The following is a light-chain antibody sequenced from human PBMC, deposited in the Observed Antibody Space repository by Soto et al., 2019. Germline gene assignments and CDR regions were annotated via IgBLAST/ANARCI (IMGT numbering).Light chain of an antibody. CDR2: GAS. J-gene: IGKJ5*01. Sequence: EIVMTQYPDTLSVSPGERATLSWRASQNINDKLAWFQQKPGQVPRLLIYGASARATGIPDRFGGSRSGTEFTLTINNLEPEDFAVYYCQQRNVWPPITFGQGTRLEIK. CDR3: QQRNVWPPIT. V-gene: IGKV3D-15*01. CDR1: QNINDK.